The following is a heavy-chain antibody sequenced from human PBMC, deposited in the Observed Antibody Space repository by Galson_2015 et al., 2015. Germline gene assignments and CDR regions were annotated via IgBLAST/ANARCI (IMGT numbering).Heavy chain of an antibody. Sequence: ETLSLTCTVSGGSISSYYWSWIRQPPGKGLEWIGYIYYSGSTNYNPSLKSRVTISVDTSKNQFSLKLSSVTAADTAVYYCARESVYYYDSSGYRDAFDIWGQGTMVTVSS. CDR3: ARESVYYYDSSGYRDAFDI. J-gene: IGHJ3*02. D-gene: IGHD3-22*01. V-gene: IGHV4-59*01. CDR2: IYYSGST. CDR1: GGSISSYY.